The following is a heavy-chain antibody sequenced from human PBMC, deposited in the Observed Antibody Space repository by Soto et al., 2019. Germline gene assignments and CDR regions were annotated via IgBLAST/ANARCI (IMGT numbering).Heavy chain of an antibody. CDR1: GGSLRNFF. CDR2: IYSSGKT. Sequence: SETLSLTCTVSGGSLRNFFWSWIRQPPGKGLEWIGHIYSSGKTDYNPSLKSRVTISVDTSKNQFSLKLNSMTAADTAVYYCARHNYGSGSTYFDYWGQGTLVTVS. V-gene: IGHV4-59*08. D-gene: IGHD3-10*01. J-gene: IGHJ4*02. CDR3: ARHNYGSGSTYFDY.